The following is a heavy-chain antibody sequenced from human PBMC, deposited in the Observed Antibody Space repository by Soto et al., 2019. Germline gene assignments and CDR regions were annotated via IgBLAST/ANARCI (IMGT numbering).Heavy chain of an antibody. Sequence: QVQLVQSGAEVKKPGSSVKVSCKASGGTFSSYAISWVRQAPGQGLEWMGGFIPMFNRPHSARKFQGRVTITADESTSTAYMDLSSLISEDTAVYYCARGQFHHVSNYYYALDVWGQVTTVTVSS. J-gene: IGHJ6*02. V-gene: IGHV1-69*01. CDR3: ARGQFHHVSNYYYALDV. CDR1: GGTFSSYA. CDR2: FIPMFNRP.